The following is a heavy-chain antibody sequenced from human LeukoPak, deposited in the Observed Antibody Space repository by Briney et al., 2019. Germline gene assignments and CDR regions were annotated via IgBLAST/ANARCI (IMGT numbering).Heavy chain of an antibody. CDR3: ARAFYHDSSPYFARSIPTIDY. J-gene: IGHJ4*02. V-gene: IGHV1-69*04. Sequence: GASVKVSCKASGGNFSSSSISWVRQAPGQGLEWMGRIIPTLDIAHYSQKFQGRVTITADKSTSTAYMELSSLRSEDTAVYFCARAFYHDSSPYFARSIPTIDYWGQGTLVTVSS. CDR1: GGNFSSSS. D-gene: IGHD3-22*01. CDR2: IIPTLDIA.